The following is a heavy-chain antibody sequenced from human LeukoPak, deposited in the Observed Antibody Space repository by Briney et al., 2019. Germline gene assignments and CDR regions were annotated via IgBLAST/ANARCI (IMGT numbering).Heavy chain of an antibody. CDR2: IYPGDSDT. CDR3: ARRVYDISGYYLSYFDY. Sequence: GESLKISCKGSGYRFTTYWIGWVRQMPGKGLEWMGIIYPGDSDTRYSPSFRGQVTISADKSISTAYLQWSSLKASDTALYYCARRVYDISGYYLSYFDYWGQGTLVTVSS. CDR1: GYRFTTYW. J-gene: IGHJ4*02. D-gene: IGHD3-22*01. V-gene: IGHV5-51*01.